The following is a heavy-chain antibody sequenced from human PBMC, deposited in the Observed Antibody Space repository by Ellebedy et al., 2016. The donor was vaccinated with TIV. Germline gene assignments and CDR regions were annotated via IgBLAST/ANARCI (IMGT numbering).Heavy chain of an antibody. J-gene: IGHJ4*02. CDR1: GGSIRGYY. D-gene: IGHD6-13*01. Sequence: MPGGSLRLSCTASGGSIRGYYWSWIRQPAGKGMEWIGRIYTTGSGDYNPSLQSRVTMSVDTSKNQFSLHLRSVTAADTAVYFCARVSLAGDFFGYWGQGTLVAVSS. CDR2: IYTTGSG. CDR3: ARVSLAGDFFGY. V-gene: IGHV4-4*07.